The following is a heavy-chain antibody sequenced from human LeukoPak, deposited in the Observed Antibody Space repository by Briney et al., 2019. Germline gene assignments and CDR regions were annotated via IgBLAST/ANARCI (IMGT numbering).Heavy chain of an antibody. V-gene: IGHV3-7*01. D-gene: IGHD3-10*01. J-gene: IGHJ6*03. CDR1: GFTFSTHS. CDR2: INHGVNKI. CDR3: ARVVYNYYYMDV. Sequence: GGSLRLSCVASGFTFSTHSRNWVRQAPGKGLEWVASINHGVNKIYYLDSVKGRFTISSDGATNSLHLQMNSLRVEGTAVYYCARVVYNYYYMDVWGKGTTVTVSS.